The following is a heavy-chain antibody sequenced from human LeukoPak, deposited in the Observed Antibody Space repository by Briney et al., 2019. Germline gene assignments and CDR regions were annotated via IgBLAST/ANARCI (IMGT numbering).Heavy chain of an antibody. D-gene: IGHD6-19*01. CDR3: ANAISSGREYYFDY. CDR1: GITLSNYG. V-gene: IGHV3-23*01. CDR2: ISERGGST. Sequence: GGSLRLSCVVSGITLSNYGMSWVRQAPGKGLEWVSGISERGGSTNYADSVKGRFTISRDNSKNTLYLQVNSLRAEDTAVYYCANAISSGREYYFDYWGQGTLVTVSS. J-gene: IGHJ4*02.